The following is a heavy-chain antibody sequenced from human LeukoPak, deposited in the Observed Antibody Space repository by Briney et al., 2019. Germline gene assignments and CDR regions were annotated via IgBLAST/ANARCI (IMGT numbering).Heavy chain of an antibody. CDR2: IYTSGST. J-gene: IGHJ3*02. V-gene: IGHV4-4*07. Sequence: SETLSLTCTVSGYSISSGYFWGWIWQPAGKGLEWIGRIYTSGSTNYNPSLKSRVTMSVDTSKNQFSLKLSSVTAADTAVYYCARELARSLYYYDSINDAFDIWGRGTMVTVSS. CDR1: GYSISSGYF. CDR3: ARELARSLYYYDSINDAFDI. D-gene: IGHD3-22*01.